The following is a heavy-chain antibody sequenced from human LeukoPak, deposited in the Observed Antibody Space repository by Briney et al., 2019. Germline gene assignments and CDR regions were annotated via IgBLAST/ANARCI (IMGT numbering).Heavy chain of an antibody. Sequence: SETLSLTCTISGGSISSYYWSWIRQPPGKGLEWIGYIFYSWSTNYNPSLKSRVTISVDTSKNQFSLKLRSVTAADTAVYYCARSYGDFGFDPWGPGTPVTVSS. CDR1: GGSISSYY. CDR2: IFYSWST. CDR3: ARSYGDFGFDP. V-gene: IGHV4-59*01. J-gene: IGHJ5*02. D-gene: IGHD4-17*01.